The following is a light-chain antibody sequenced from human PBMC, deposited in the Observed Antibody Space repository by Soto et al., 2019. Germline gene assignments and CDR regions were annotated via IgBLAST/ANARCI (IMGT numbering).Light chain of an antibody. CDR2: GAS. V-gene: IGKV3-15*01. J-gene: IGKJ1*01. CDR3: QQDNNWPPWT. Sequence: EIVMTQSPATLSVSPGERATLSCRASQSVSSNLAWYQQKPGQAPRLLIYGASTRATGIPARFSGSGSRTAFTLTISSLQSEDFAVYYCQQDNNWPPWTFGQGTKVEIK. CDR1: QSVSSN.